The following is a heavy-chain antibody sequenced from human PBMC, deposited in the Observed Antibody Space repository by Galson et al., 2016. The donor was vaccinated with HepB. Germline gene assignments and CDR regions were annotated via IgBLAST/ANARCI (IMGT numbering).Heavy chain of an antibody. CDR2: ISHNGDNT. CDR3: ASVWDYYESGGDDVFDV. D-gene: IGHD3-22*01. Sequence: SLRLSCAASGFTLSRYAMHWVRQAPGRGLEWVSLISHNGDNTHYADSVRGRFTISRDGSKNTLFLQMNSLRPDDTAVYYCASVWDYYESGGDDVFDVWGQGTMVTVSS. J-gene: IGHJ3*01. V-gene: IGHV3-30-3*01. CDR1: GFTLSRYA.